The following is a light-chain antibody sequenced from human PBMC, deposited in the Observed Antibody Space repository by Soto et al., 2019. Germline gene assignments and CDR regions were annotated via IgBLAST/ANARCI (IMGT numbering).Light chain of an antibody. CDR2: DAS. CDR1: HSVSSY. J-gene: IGKJ5*01. V-gene: IGKV3-11*01. CDR3: LHRMNWPLT. Sequence: ILLTQSPTTLSLSPGERATLSCRASHSVSSYLAWYQQKPGQAPRLLIYDASSRATGIPARFSGSGSETDFTLTISSLEPEDLGVYYCLHRMNWPLTFGQGTRLEI.